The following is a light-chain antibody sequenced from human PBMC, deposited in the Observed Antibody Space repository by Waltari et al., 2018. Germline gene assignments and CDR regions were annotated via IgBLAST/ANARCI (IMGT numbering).Light chain of an antibody. V-gene: IGKV3-11*01. CDR3: QQRANWPPLT. CDR1: QSVYNF. CDR2: EAS. Sequence: EVVLTQSPATLSLSPGERATLSCRASQSVYNFLAWYQQKPGQALRLLIYEASQRATGIPARFSGSGAGTDFTLTISSLEPEDAAVYYCQQRANWPPLTFGGGTKVEIK. J-gene: IGKJ4*01.